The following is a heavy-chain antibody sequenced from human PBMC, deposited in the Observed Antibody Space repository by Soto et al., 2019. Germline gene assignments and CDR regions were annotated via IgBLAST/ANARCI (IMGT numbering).Heavy chain of an antibody. CDR1: GYTFTRYY. CDR2: INPSGGST. V-gene: IGHV1-46*01. CDR3: ARDPAVVGAVFDY. J-gene: IGHJ4*02. D-gene: IGHD1-26*01. Sequence: GAAVKVSCKASGYTFTRYYMHGVRQAPGQGLEWMGIINPSGGSTSYAQKFQGRVTMTRDTSTSTVYMELSSLRSEDTAVYYCARDPAVVGAVFDYWGQGTLVTVSS.